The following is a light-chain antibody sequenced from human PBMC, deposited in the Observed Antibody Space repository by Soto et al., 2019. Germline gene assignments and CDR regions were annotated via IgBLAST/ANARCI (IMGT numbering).Light chain of an antibody. J-gene: IGKJ2*01. Sequence: EIVLTQSPGTLSLSPGERATLSCRASQSVGRGYLAWFQQKAGQTPRLLFYGTFNRGSSIPDRFSASGSGTDFTLTISRVEPEDSAVYYCQHYGTSPPDTFGQGTKLEIK. CDR2: GTF. V-gene: IGKV3-20*01. CDR3: QHYGTSPPDT. CDR1: QSVGRGY.